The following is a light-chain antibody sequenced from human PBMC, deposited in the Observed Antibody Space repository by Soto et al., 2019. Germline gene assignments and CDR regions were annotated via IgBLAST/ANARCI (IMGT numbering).Light chain of an antibody. V-gene: IGLV2-14*03. CDR2: DVS. J-gene: IGLJ1*01. Sequence: QSALTQPASVSGSPGQAITISCSGTSSDVGAFNYVSWYQQHPGKAPKLMIYDVSNRPSGVSNRFSGSKSGNTASLTISGLRAEDEADYYCSSFTSRFTFVFGTGTKVTVL. CDR3: SSFTSRFTFV. CDR1: SSDVGAFNY.